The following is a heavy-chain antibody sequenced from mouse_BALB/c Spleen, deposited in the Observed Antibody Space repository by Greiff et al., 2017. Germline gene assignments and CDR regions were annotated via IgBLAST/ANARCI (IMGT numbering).Heavy chain of an antibody. V-gene: IGHV1-37*01. CDR1: GYSFTGYF. Sequence: VQLKESGPELVKPGASVKISCKASGYSFTGYFMNWVKQSHGKSLEWIGRINPYNGDTFYNQKFKGKATLTVDKSSSTAHMELLSLTSEDSAVYYCGNGDYYGNLFAYWGQGTLVTVSA. J-gene: IGHJ3*01. CDR3: GNGDYYGNLFAY. CDR2: INPYNGDT. D-gene: IGHD1-1*01.